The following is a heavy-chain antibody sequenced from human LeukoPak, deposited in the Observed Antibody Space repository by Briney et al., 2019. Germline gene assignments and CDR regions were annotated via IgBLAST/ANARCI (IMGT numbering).Heavy chain of an antibody. CDR3: ARVGARLGAFDI. J-gene: IGHJ3*02. V-gene: IGHV3-13*01. CDR2: IGTAGDT. Sequence: GGSLRLSCAASGFTFSSYDMHWVRQATGKGLEWVPAIGTAGDTYYPGSVKGRFTISRENAKNSLYLQMNSLRAGDTAVYYCARVGARLGAFDIWGQGTMVTVSS. D-gene: IGHD6-25*01. CDR1: GFTFSSYD.